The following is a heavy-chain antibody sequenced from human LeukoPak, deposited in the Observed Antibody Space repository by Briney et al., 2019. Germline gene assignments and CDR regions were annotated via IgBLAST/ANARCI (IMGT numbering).Heavy chain of an antibody. J-gene: IGHJ4*02. V-gene: IGHV1-69*04. CDR2: IIPILGIA. Sequence: SVKVSCQASGCTFSSYAISWVRQAPGQGLEWMGRIIPILGIANYAQKFQGRVTITADKSTSTAYMELSSLRCEDTAVYYCARGYSSGSDYWGQGTLVTVS. D-gene: IGHD6-19*01. CDR1: GCTFSSYA. CDR3: ARGYSSGSDY.